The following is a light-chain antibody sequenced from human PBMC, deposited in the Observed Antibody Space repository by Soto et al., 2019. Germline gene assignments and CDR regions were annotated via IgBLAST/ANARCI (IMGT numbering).Light chain of an antibody. CDR1: RSDIGDSNF. V-gene: IGLV2-14*01. Sequence: ALTQPASVSGSPGQSVTISCTGPRSDIGDSNFISWYQQSPGKAPRLLIYEVNNRPSGVSRRFSGSKAGNPASLTISGLLGDDEADYFCASFRSGTILVFGSGTKVTVL. J-gene: IGLJ1*01. CDR3: ASFRSGTILV. CDR2: EVN.